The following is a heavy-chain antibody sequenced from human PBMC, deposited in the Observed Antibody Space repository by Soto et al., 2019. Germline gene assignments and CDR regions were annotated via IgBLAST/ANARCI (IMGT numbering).Heavy chain of an antibody. CDR2: INAYNVYNGNT. Sequence: QVQLVQSGAEVKKPGASVKVSCKASGYTFTSFGISWVRQAPGQGLEWMGWINAYNVYNGNTNYAQNLQGRVTMTTDTPTRTAYTELRSLRSDDTAVYYCARARIFCGLDVWGQGTTVTVSS. CDR3: ARARIFCGLDV. J-gene: IGHJ6*02. CDR1: GYTFTSFG. V-gene: IGHV1-18*01. D-gene: IGHD2-15*01.